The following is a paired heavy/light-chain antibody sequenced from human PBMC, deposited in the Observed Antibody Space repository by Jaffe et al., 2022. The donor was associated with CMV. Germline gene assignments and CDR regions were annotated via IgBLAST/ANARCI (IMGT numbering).Heavy chain of an antibody. D-gene: IGHD2-21*02. Sequence: QVQLVQSGAEVKKPGASVKVSCKASGYTFSSYYMNWVRQAPGQGLEWMGIINPNGGSTAYAQKFQGRVTMTRDTSTSTMYMELSSLRSEDTAVYYCARSGSTGDDFVNRFESWGQGTLVTVSS. CDR3: ARSGSTGDDFVNRFES. J-gene: IGHJ4*02. CDR2: INPNGGST. CDR1: GYTFSSYY. V-gene: IGHV1-46*01.
Light chain of an antibody. V-gene: IGKV4-1*01. J-gene: IGKJ5*01. CDR3: QQYYSALSIT. CDR1: QSILYSSNNKNY. CDR2: WAS. Sequence: DIVMTQSPDSLAVSLGERATINCKSSQSILYSSNNKNYLAWYQLKPGQPPKLLIYWASTRESGVPDRFSGSGSGTDFTLTISSLQPEDVAIYYCQQYYSALSITFGQGTRLEIK.